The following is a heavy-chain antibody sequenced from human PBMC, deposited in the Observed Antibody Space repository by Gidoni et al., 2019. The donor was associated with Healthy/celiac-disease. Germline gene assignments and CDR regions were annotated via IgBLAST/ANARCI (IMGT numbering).Heavy chain of an antibody. CDR3: ARESMRSSYGYFDY. D-gene: IGHD5-18*01. V-gene: IGHV1-69*01. J-gene: IGHJ4*02. CDR2: IIPIFGTA. Sequence: QVQLVQSGAEVKKPGSSVMVSCKASGGTFSSYAISWVRQAPGQGLAWMGGIIPIFGTANYAQKFQGRVTITADESTSTAYMELSSLRSEDTAVYYCARESMRSSYGYFDYWGQGTLVTVSS. CDR1: GGTFSSYA.